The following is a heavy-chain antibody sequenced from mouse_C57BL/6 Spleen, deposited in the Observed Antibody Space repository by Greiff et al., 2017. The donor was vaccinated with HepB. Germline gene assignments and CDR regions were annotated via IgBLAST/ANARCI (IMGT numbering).Heavy chain of an antibody. V-gene: IGHV1-22*01. J-gene: IGHJ4*01. CDR2: INPNNGGT. CDR1: GYTFTDYN. Sequence: VQLKESGPELVKPGASVKMSCKASGYTFTDYNMHWVKQSHGKSLEWIGYINPNNGGTSYNQKFKGKATLTVNKSSSTAYMELRSLTSEDSAVYYCARRRDYDYYAMDYWGQGTSVTVSS. D-gene: IGHD2-4*01. CDR3: ARRRDYDYYAMDY.